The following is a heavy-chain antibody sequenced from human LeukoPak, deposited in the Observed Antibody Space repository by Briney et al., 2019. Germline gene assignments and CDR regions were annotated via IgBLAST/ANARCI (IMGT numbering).Heavy chain of an antibody. CDR1: GGSVSSTTYY. CDR3: ARHVDTNWFDP. V-gene: IGHV4-39*01. Sequence: SETLSLTCTVSGGSVSSTTYYWSWLRQPPGKGLEWIASINYSGSTYYNPSLKSRVTMSVDTSKNQFSLKLSSVTAADTAVYYCARHVDTNWFDPWGQGTLVTVSS. J-gene: IGHJ5*02. D-gene: IGHD3-9*01. CDR2: INYSGST.